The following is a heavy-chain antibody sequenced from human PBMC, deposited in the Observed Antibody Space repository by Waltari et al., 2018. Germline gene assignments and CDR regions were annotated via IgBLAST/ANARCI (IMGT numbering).Heavy chain of an antibody. J-gene: IGHJ6*03. CDR3: ARSRVTARFYYYYMDV. D-gene: IGHD5-18*01. V-gene: IGHV4-59*01. CDR1: RGSISTYY. CDR2: IHYSGTT. Sequence: QVQLQESGSGLLKPSETLSLPCAFSRGSISTYYWRWIRQPPGKGLEWIGHIHYSGTTKYNPSLESRVTISLDTSKNQFSLKLSSVTAADTAVYYCARSRVTARFYYYYMDVWGRGTTVAVSS.